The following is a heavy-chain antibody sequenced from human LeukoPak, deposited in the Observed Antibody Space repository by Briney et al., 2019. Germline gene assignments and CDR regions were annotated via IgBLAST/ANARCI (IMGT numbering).Heavy chain of an antibody. Sequence: SETLSLTCAVYGGSFSSYYWSWIRQPPGKGLEWIGEINHSGSTNYNPSLKSRVTISVDTSKNQFSLKLSSVTAADTAVYYCARSVATILPGSYYYYYMDVWGKGTTVTVSS. D-gene: IGHD5-12*01. CDR2: INHSGST. J-gene: IGHJ6*03. CDR3: ARSVATILPGSYYYYYMDV. CDR1: GGSFSSYY. V-gene: IGHV4-34*01.